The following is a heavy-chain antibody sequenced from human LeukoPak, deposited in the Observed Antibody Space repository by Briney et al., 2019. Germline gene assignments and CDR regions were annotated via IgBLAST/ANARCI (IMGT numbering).Heavy chain of an antibody. CDR2: INPSGGST. CDR3: ARGQRYDFWSGYFGYYYYMDV. Sequence: ASVKVSCKASGYIFTSYFMHWVRQAPGQGLEWMGLINPSGGSTRYAQKFQGRVTITRNTSISTAYMELSSLRSEDTAVYYCARGQRYDFWSGYFGYYYYMDVWGKGTTVTVSS. J-gene: IGHJ6*03. CDR1: GYIFTSYF. V-gene: IGHV1-46*01. D-gene: IGHD3-3*01.